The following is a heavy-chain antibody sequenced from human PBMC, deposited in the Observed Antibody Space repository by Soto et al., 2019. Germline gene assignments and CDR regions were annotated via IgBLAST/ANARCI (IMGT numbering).Heavy chain of an antibody. Sequence: GGSLRLSCAASGFTFSSYAMSWVRQAPWKGLEWVSAISGSGGSTYYADSVKGRFTISRDNSKNTLYLQMNSLRAEDTAVYYCAKASPLSSSLPPDYYYYGMDVWGQGTTVTVSS. J-gene: IGHJ6*02. D-gene: IGHD6-13*01. V-gene: IGHV3-23*01. CDR2: ISGSGGST. CDR3: AKASPLSSSLPPDYYYYGMDV. CDR1: GFTFSSYA.